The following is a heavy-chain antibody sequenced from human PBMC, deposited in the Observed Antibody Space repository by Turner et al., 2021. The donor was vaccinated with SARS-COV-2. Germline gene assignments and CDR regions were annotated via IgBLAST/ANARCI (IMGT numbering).Heavy chain of an antibody. CDR1: GFTFGKYA. V-gene: IGHV3-49*03. CDR2: MRSTNFGGTT. D-gene: IGHD7-27*01. CDR3: ARGRTGASYYCDY. Sequence: EVRVVESGGGLVQPGRSLRLSCTASGFTFGKYAMSWIRQAPGKGLEWVGFMRSTNFGGTTEYATSVRGRFNVSRDDSRTIAYLHMSSLKTEDTAVYYCARGRTGASYYCDYWGQGILVTVSS. J-gene: IGHJ4*02.